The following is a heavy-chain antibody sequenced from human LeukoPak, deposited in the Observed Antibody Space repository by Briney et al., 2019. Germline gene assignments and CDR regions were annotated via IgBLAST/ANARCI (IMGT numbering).Heavy chain of an antibody. CDR3: ASAACSSTSCYNWGYFQH. V-gene: IGHV1-46*01. CDR2: INPSGGST. CDR1: GYTFTSYY. D-gene: IGHD2-2*01. J-gene: IGHJ1*01. Sequence: ASVKVSCKASGYTFTSYYMHWVRQAPGQGLEWMGMINPSGGSTSYAQKFQGRVTMTRDTSTSTVYMELSSLRSEDTAVYYCASAACSSTSCYNWGYFQHWGQGTLVTVSS.